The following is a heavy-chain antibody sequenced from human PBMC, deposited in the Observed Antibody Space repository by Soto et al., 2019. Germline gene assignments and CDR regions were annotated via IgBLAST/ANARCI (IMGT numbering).Heavy chain of an antibody. CDR1: GDTFTFYS. J-gene: IGHJ4*02. CDR3: ASSYGSGYRAFDY. CDR2: INPILSMS. Sequence: QVQSVQSGAEVKRPGSSVKVSCKASGDTFTFYSINWVRQAPGLGLEWMGRINPILSMSNYAQRFQGRVTMTADKSTSTAYMELSSLISEDTAIYYCASSYGSGYRAFDYWGQGALVTVSS. D-gene: IGHD3-10*01. V-gene: IGHV1-69*02.